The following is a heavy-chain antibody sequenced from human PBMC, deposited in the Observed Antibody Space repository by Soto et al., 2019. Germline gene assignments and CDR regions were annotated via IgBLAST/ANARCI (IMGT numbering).Heavy chain of an antibody. V-gene: IGHV1-46*03. D-gene: IGHD2-15*01. CDR2: INPSGGST. J-gene: IGHJ4*02. CDR3: ASYCSGGSCQDRGYFDY. Sequence: GASVKVSCKASGYTFTSYYMHWVRQAPGQGLEWMGIINPSGGSTSYAQKFQGRVTMTRDTSTSTVYMELSSLRSEDTAVYYCASYCSGGSCQDRGYFDYWGQGTLVTVSS. CDR1: GYTFTSYY.